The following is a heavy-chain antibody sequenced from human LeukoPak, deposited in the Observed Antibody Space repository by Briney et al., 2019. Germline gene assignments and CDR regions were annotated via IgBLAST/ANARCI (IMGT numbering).Heavy chain of an antibody. CDR2: ISAYNGNT. V-gene: IGHV1-18*03. CDR3: ARAHIAAAADNWFDP. Sequence: GASVKVSCKASGYTFTSYGISWVRQAPGQGLEWMGWISAYNGNTNYAQKLQGRVTMTTDTSTSTAYMELRSLRSDDMAVYYCARAHIAAAADNWFDPWGQGTLVTVSS. CDR1: GYTFTSYG. D-gene: IGHD6-13*01. J-gene: IGHJ5*02.